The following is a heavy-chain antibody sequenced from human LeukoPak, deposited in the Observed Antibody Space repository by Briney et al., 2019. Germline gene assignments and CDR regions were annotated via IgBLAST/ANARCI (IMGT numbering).Heavy chain of an antibody. D-gene: IGHD3-22*01. V-gene: IGHV3-23*01. CDR3: AKGGYYYDAGGKDDAFDI. CDR1: GFTFSRYA. J-gene: IGHJ3*02. Sequence: GGSLRLSCAVSGFTFSRYAMSWVRQAPGKGLEWVSTISGGGGGTYYGDSVKGRFTISRDNSKNTLYVQMNSLRAEDTAVYYCAKGGYYYDAGGKDDAFDIWGQGITLTVSS. CDR2: ISGGGGGT.